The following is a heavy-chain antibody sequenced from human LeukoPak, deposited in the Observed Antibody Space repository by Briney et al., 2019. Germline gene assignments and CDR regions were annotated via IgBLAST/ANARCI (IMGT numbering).Heavy chain of an antibody. CDR1: GDSFSSYY. J-gene: IGHJ4*01. V-gene: IGHV4-59*08. CDR3: VRQDRSGYGRIDH. Sequence: PSETLSLTCTVSGDSFSSYYWSWIRQPPGKGPEWIGYIYNSGNTNYNPSLKSRVTISVDTSKNQFSLRLSSVTAADTAMYYCVRQDRSGYGRIDHWGQGTLVTVSS. CDR2: IYNSGNT. D-gene: IGHD3-3*01.